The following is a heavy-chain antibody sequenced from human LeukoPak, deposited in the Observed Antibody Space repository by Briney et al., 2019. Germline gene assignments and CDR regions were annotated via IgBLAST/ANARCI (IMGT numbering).Heavy chain of an antibody. CDR2: ISYDGSNK. CDR1: GFTFSSYA. V-gene: IGHV3-30-3*01. J-gene: IGHJ4*02. D-gene: IGHD5-12*01. CDR3: ARAARYSGYDGFDY. Sequence: AGGSLRLSCAASGFTFSSYAMHWVRQAPGKGLEWVAVISYDGSNKYYADSVKGRFTISRDNAKNTLYLQMNSLRAEDTAVYYCARAARYSGYDGFDYWGQGTLVTVSS.